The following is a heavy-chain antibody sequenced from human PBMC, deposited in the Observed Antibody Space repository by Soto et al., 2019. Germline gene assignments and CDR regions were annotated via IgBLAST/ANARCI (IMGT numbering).Heavy chain of an antibody. CDR3: ACTPRDYYYYYMDV. J-gene: IGHJ6*03. V-gene: IGHV3-11*01. Sequence: PGGSLRLSCAASGFTFSDYYMSWIRQAPGKGLEWVSYISSSGSTIYYADSVKGRFTISGDSAKNSLYLQMNSLRAEDTAVYYCACTPRDYYYYYMDVWGKGTTVTFSS. CDR1: GFTFSDYY. CDR2: ISSSGSTI.